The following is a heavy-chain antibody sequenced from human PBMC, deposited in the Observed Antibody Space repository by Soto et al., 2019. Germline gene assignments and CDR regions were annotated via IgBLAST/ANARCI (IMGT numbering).Heavy chain of an antibody. D-gene: IGHD3-16*01. CDR2: INPSGGST. J-gene: IGHJ4*02. CDR3: VSGYRLGGDY. V-gene: IGHV1-46*03. CDR1: GYTFTSYY. Sequence: ASVKVSCKASGYTFTSYYMHWVRQAPGQGLEWMGIINPSGGSTSYAQKFQGRVTMTRDTSTSTVYMELSSLRSEDTAVYNGVSGYRLGGDYWGQGTPVPVSS.